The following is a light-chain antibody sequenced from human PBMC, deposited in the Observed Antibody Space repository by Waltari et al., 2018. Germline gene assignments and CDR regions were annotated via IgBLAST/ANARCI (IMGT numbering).Light chain of an antibody. CDR3: QSYDTSLSVV. CDR1: GSNTGAGYD. Sequence: QSVLTQPPSVSGAPGQRVTISCTGRGSNTGAGYDVHWYQQLPRAAPKLLIYGSSTRPLGVPDRFFGSTSGTSASLAITGLQAEDEADYYCQSYDTSLSVVFGGGTKLTVL. V-gene: IGLV1-40*01. CDR2: GSS. J-gene: IGLJ3*02.